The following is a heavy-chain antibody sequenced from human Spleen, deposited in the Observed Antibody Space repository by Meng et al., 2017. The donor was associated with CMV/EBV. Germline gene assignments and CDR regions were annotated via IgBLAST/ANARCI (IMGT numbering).Heavy chain of an antibody. CDR1: GGSFRSFA. J-gene: IGHJ3*01. D-gene: IGHD3-22*01. Sequence: SGGSFRSFAFSWLRQAPGQGLEWMGGFIPIVGRPNYAQSFQGRATIFKDDSTNTAYMDLTSLTSEDTAVYFCAGGLGTGSYYDAFDVWGQGTMVTVSS. CDR2: FIPIVGRP. V-gene: IGHV1-69*05. CDR3: AGGLGTGSYYDAFDV.